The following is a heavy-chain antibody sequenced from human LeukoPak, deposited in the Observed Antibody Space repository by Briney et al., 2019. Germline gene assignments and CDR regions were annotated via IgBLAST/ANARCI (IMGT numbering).Heavy chain of an antibody. CDR3: RTDRYGDYGDYIDY. D-gene: IGHD4-17*01. Sequence: ASVKVSCKASGYTFTGYFMHWVRQAPGQGLERMGWINPNSGGTNYAHKFQGRVTMTRETSISTAYMALSRLRSDDTAVYFCRTDRYGDYGDYIDYWGQGTLVTVSS. CDR1: GYTFTGYF. CDR2: INPNSGGT. V-gene: IGHV1-2*02. J-gene: IGHJ4*02.